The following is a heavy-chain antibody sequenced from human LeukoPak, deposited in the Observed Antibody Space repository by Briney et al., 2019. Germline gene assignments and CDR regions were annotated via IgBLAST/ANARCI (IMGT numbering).Heavy chain of an antibody. CDR3: ARDEPDGGSAS. Sequence: GGSLRLSCAASGFNFNAYSMTWVRQPPGKGLEWVSYISSSSSTIFYGDSVKGRFTISRDNAKSSLYLQMNSLRAEDTAVYYCARDEPDGGSASWGQGTLVTVSS. J-gene: IGHJ4*02. CDR1: GFNFNAYS. CDR2: ISSSSSTI. V-gene: IGHV3-48*01. D-gene: IGHD2-2*01.